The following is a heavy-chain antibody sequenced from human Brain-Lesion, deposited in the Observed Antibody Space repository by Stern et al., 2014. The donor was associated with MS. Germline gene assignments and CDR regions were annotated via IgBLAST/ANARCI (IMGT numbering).Heavy chain of an antibody. J-gene: IGHJ6*02. CDR1: GYTFTGYY. Sequence: QVQLVQPGAEVKKPGASVKVSCKASGYTFTGYYMYWVRQAPGQGLEWMGWINPNSGGTHYAQKFQGRVTMTRDTSITTAYMELSRLRSDDTAVYYCARGYYGSGRPQKGMDVWGQGTTVTVSS. CDR2: INPNSGGT. V-gene: IGHV1-2*02. CDR3: ARGYYGSGRPQKGMDV. D-gene: IGHD3-10*01.